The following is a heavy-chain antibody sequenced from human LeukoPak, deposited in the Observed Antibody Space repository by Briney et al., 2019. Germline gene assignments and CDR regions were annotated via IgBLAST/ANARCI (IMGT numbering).Heavy chain of an antibody. Sequence: GGSLRLSCAASGFTFSSYSFNWVRQAPGKGLEWISYISHGSTRIFYADFVEGRFTVSRDDAKDALYLQINSLRAEDTAVYYCGRDVGYGYAMDSWGQGTLVTVSS. J-gene: IGHJ4*02. D-gene: IGHD5-18*01. CDR1: GFTFSSYS. CDR2: ISHGSTRI. CDR3: GRDVGYGYAMDS. V-gene: IGHV3-48*01.